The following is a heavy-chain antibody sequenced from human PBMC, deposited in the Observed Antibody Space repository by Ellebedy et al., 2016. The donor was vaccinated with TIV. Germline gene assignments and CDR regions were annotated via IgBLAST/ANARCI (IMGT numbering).Heavy chain of an antibody. CDR1: GDICTSYD. Sequence: AASVKVTCKASGDICTSYDSNWVRQPTGQRLEWMGWMNPNNGNTEYAQKFQGRVTMTRNTSISTAYMELSSLRSEDTAVYYCSGGSQFDPWGQGTLVTVSS. CDR3: SGGSQFDP. V-gene: IGHV1-8*01. CDR2: MNPNNGNT. J-gene: IGHJ5*02.